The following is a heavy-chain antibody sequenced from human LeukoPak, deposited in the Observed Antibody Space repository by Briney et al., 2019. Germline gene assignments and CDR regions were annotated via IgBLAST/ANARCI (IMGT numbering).Heavy chain of an antibody. V-gene: IGHV4-59*01. J-gene: IGHJ3*02. CDR1: GGSISSYY. CDR3: ARARQRDAFDI. CDR2: IYYSGST. Sequence: SETLSLTCTVSGGSISSYYWSWIRQPPGKGLEWIGYIYYSGSTNYNPSLKSRVPISVDTSKNQFSLKLSSVTAADTAVYYCARARQRDAFDIWGQGTMVTVSS.